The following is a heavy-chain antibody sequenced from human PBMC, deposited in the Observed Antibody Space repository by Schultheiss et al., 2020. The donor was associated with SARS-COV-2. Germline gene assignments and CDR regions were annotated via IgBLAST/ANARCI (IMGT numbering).Heavy chain of an antibody. J-gene: IGHJ4*02. CDR1: GFTFSDYY. CDR2: ISSSGSTI. D-gene: IGHD2-15*01. V-gene: IGHV3-11*01. CDR3: AKGERGGSHIDY. Sequence: GESLKISCAASGFTFSDYYMSWIRQAPGKGLEWVSYISSSGSTIYYADSVKGRFTISRGNAKNSLYLQMNSLRAEDTAVYYCAKGERGGSHIDYWGQGTLVTVSS.